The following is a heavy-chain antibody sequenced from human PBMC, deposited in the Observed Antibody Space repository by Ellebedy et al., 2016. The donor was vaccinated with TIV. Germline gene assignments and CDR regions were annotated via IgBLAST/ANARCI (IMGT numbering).Heavy chain of an antibody. J-gene: IGHJ3*02. CDR1: GGTFSSYA. CDR3: ASGDYGSGSYYAPHDAFDI. D-gene: IGHD3-10*01. Sequence: AASVKVSCKASGGTFSSYAISWVRQAPGQGLEWMGGIIPIFGTANYAQKFQGRVTITANESTSTAYMELSSLRSEDTAVYYCASGDYGSGSYYAPHDAFDIWGQGTMVTVSS. CDR2: IIPIFGTA. V-gene: IGHV1-69*13.